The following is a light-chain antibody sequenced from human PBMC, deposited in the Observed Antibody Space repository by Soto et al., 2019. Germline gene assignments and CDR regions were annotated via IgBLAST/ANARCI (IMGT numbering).Light chain of an antibody. CDR1: SSDVGGYTY. CDR2: DFS. Sequence: QSVLTQPASASGSPGQSVTISCTGSSSDVGGYTYVCWYQLHPGSAPKLMNYDFSNPPSVVSNRFSGSKSGNTAALTMSGFEAEDEADYYCSAYTIGSTDVFGTGTKVTVL. CDR3: SAYTIGSTDV. J-gene: IGLJ1*01. V-gene: IGLV2-14*01.